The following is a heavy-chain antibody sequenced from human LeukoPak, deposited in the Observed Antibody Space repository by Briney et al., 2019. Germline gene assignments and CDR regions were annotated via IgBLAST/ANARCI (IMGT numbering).Heavy chain of an antibody. V-gene: IGHV3-23*01. Sequence: GGSLRLSCAASGFSFNIHAMTWVRQAPGKGLEWVAVIGGPDDTHYADSVKDRFAVSRDDSTNTVFLQMNSLRADDSAIYYCAKDATPRNSVWDYFDYWGQGTLVTVSS. CDR1: GFSFNIHA. D-gene: IGHD7-27*01. CDR3: AKDATPRNSVWDYFDY. J-gene: IGHJ4*02. CDR2: IGGPDDT.